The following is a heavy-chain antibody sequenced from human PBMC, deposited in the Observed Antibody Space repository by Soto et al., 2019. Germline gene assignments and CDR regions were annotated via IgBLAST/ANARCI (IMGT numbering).Heavy chain of an antibody. Sequence: ASVKVSCKASGYTFTSYAMHWVRQAPGQRLEWMGWINAGNGNTNYSQKFQGRVTITRDTSASTAYMELSSLRSEDTAVYYCARNHYXSSTSCYYGPYYYGMDVWGQGTTVTVSS. CDR1: GYTFTSYA. CDR2: INAGNGNT. V-gene: IGHV1-3*01. CDR3: ARNHYXSSTSCYYGPYYYGMDV. D-gene: IGHD2-2*01. J-gene: IGHJ6*02.